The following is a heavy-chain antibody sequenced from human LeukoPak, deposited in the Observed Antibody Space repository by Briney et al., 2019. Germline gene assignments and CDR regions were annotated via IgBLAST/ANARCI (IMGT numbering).Heavy chain of an antibody. J-gene: IGHJ4*02. D-gene: IGHD3/OR15-3a*01. Sequence: ASVKVSCKASGYTFTSYGISWVRQAPGQGLEWMGWMSPNSGNTGYAQKFQGRVTMTRNTSISTVYMELSSLRSEDTAVYYCARRGFGLPCDYWGQGTLVTVSS. CDR2: MSPNSGNT. CDR3: ARRGFGLPCDY. CDR1: GYTFTSYG. V-gene: IGHV1-8*02.